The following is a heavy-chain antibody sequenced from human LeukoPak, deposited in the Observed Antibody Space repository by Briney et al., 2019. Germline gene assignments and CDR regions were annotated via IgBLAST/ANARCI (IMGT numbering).Heavy chain of an antibody. D-gene: IGHD3-10*01. J-gene: IGHJ4*02. CDR1: GGSISSGSYS. CDR2: INHSGST. CDR3: ARRGPRDYYGSGSYYKSTPFDY. Sequence: PSETLSLTCTVSGGSISSGSYSWSWIRQPPGKGLEWIGEINHSGSTNYNPSLKSRVTISVDTSKNQFSLKLSSVTAADTAVYYCARRGPRDYYGSGSYYKSTPFDYWGQGTLVTVSS. V-gene: IGHV4-39*07.